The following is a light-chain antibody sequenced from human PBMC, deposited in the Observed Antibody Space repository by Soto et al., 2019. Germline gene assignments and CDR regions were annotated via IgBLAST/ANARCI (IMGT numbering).Light chain of an antibody. V-gene: IGKV3-20*01. CDR2: GYS. Sequence: EVVLTQSPGTLSLSPGDRATLSCRASENVSNNYLAWYQQKPGQAPRLLIFGYSDRAAGIPDRFSGSGSGTDFTITISRLEPEDFAVYYCQQYESSSPYTFGQGTKLEIK. CDR3: QQYESSSPYT. J-gene: IGKJ2*01. CDR1: ENVSNNY.